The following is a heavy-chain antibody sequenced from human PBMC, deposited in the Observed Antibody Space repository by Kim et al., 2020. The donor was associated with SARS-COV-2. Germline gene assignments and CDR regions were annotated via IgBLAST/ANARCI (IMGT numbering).Heavy chain of an antibody. CDR3: ARRDGGDGYKLRPTPIDY. D-gene: IGHD3-16*01. V-gene: IGHV5-51*01. CDR1: GYNFANNW. J-gene: IGHJ4*02. CDR2: IYPADSDR. Sequence: GESLKISCKASGYNFANNWIAWVRQMPGKGLEWMGIIYPADSDRKYSPSFQGQVTISADKSINTAYLQWSSLKASDTAMYYCARRDGGDGYKLRPTPIDYWGQGTLVTVSS.